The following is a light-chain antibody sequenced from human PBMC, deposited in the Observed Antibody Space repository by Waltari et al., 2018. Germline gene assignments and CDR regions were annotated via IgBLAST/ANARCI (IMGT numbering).Light chain of an antibody. CDR1: NSAVFGYTY. Sequence: QSALTQPRSVSGSPGQSVTISCTGTNSAVFGYTYVSWYQEHPGQAPNLIIYYVNTWPSGVPDRFSGSKSGNTASLTISGLQAEDDADYYCCSYAGRYTLLFGGGTKLTVL. J-gene: IGLJ2*01. CDR3: CSYAGRYTLL. V-gene: IGLV2-11*01. CDR2: YVN.